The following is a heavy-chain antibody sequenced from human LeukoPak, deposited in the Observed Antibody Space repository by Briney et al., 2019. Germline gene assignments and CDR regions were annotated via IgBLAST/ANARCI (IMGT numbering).Heavy chain of an antibody. CDR3: ARDSAATGRYFDL. V-gene: IGHV4-4*07. CDR2: IYSSGTT. CDR1: GGSISSYY. Sequence: SETLSLTCSVSGGSISSYYWSWIRQPAGKGLEWIGRIYSSGTTNYNPSLESRVAMSVDTSKNLFSLKVTSVTAADTAVYYCARDSAATGRYFDLWGRGTVVTVSS. J-gene: IGHJ2*01. D-gene: IGHD6-25*01.